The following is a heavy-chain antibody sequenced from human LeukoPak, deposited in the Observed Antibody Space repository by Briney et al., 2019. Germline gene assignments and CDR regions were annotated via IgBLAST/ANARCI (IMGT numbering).Heavy chain of an antibody. D-gene: IGHD3-22*01. J-gene: IGHJ4*02. V-gene: IGHV4-39*07. CDR1: GGSISSSSYF. CDR3: AREPLGYYDSSGYPFDY. CDR2: SYCSGST. Sequence: PSETLSLTCTVSGGSISSSSYFWGWIRQPPGKGLEWIVSSYCSGSTYYNPSLKSRVTISVDTSKNQFSLKLSSVTAADTAVYYCAREPLGYYDSSGYPFDYWGQGTLVTVSS.